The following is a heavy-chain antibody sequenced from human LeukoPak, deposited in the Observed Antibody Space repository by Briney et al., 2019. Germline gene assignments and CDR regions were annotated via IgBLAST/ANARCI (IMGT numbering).Heavy chain of an antibody. J-gene: IGHJ5*02. CDR2: ISYSGST. CDR3: ARGGDYYGSGTYYAFDP. Sequence: SETLSLTCTVSGGSISSYYWNWFRQPPGKGLEWIGYISYSGSTDFNPSLKSRVIISVDTSKNQFSLRLSSVTAADTAVYYCARGGDYYGSGTYYAFDPWGQGTLVTVSS. V-gene: IGHV4-59*01. D-gene: IGHD3-10*01. CDR1: GGSISSYY.